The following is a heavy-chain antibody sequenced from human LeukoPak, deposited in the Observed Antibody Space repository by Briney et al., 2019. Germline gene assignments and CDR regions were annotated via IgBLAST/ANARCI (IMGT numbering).Heavy chain of an antibody. CDR3: ARGSGLELRN. CDR2: ISYDGSNK. J-gene: IGHJ4*02. V-gene: IGHV3-30*01. Sequence: GGSLGFSCAASGFTFSSYAMHWVRQAPGKGLEWVAVISYDGSNKYYADSVKGRFTISRDNSKNTLYLQMNSLRAEDTAVYYCARGSGLELRNWGQGTLVTVSS. D-gene: IGHD1-7*01. CDR1: GFTFSSYA.